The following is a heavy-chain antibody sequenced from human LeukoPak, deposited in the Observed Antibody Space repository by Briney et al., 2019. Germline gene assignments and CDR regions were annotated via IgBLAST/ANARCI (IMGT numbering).Heavy chain of an antibody. Sequence: TGGSLRLSCAASGYTSNSYGLHWVRQAPGKGLEWLADIWYDGGKKYYADSVKGRFTISRDDPKNTLYLQMNSLRAEDTAVYYCAKDLHPSDYDSWSSRLFDYWGQGTLVTVSS. V-gene: IGHV3-33*06. CDR2: IWYDGGKK. J-gene: IGHJ4*02. CDR3: AKDLHPSDYDSWSSRLFDY. CDR1: GYTSNSYG. D-gene: IGHD3-3*01.